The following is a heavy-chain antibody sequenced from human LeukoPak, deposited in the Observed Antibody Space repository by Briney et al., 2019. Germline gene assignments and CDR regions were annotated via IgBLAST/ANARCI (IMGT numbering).Heavy chain of an antibody. D-gene: IGHD5-12*01. Sequence: GGSLRLSCAASGFTFSSYSMNWVRQAPGEGLEWVSYISTSSNTIYYADSVKGRFTISRDNAKNSLYLQMHSLRPEDTAVYFCASGGFTYGYDYYFDYWGQGTLVTVSS. V-gene: IGHV3-48*01. CDR1: GFTFSSYS. CDR3: ASGGFTYGYDYYFDY. CDR2: ISTSSNTI. J-gene: IGHJ4*02.